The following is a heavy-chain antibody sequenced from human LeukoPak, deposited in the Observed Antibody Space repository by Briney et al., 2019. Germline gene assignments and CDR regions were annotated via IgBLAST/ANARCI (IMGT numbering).Heavy chain of an antibody. J-gene: IGHJ5*02. CDR3: ASLYYYDSSGS. CDR1: GGSISSSSYY. Sequence: SETLSLTCTVSGGSISSSSYYWGWIRQPPGKGLEWIGSIYYSGSTYYNPSLKSRVTISVDTSKNQFSLKLSSVTAADTAVYYCASLYYYDSSGSWGQGTLVTVSS. V-gene: IGHV4-39*07. CDR2: IYYSGST. D-gene: IGHD3-22*01.